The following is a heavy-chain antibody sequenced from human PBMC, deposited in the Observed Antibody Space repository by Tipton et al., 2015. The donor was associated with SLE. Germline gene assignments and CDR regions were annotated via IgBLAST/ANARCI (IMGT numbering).Heavy chain of an antibody. V-gene: IGHV4-39*01. CDR1: GGSISSSSYY. Sequence: TLSLTCTVSGGSISSSSYYWGWIRQPPGKGLEWIGSIYYSGLTYYNPSLKSRVTITVDTSKNQFSLKLSSVTAADTAVYYCARPYLYSSSTDAFDIWGQGTMVTVSS. J-gene: IGHJ3*02. CDR3: ARPYLYSSSTDAFDI. CDR2: IYYSGLT. D-gene: IGHD6-13*01.